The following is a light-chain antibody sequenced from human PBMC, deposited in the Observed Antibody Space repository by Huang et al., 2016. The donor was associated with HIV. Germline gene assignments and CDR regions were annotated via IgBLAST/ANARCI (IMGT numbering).Light chain of an antibody. J-gene: IGKJ2*01. V-gene: IGKV1-39*01. CDR2: AAS. CDR3: QQSYFTLYT. Sequence: DIQMTQSPSSLSASVGDGVTITCRSSQSLSTYLNWYQQKPGKAPKLLIYAASSLQSGVPSRFSGSGSGTYFTLTISSLQPDDFATYYCQQSYFTLYTFGQGTKLEIK. CDR1: QSLSTY.